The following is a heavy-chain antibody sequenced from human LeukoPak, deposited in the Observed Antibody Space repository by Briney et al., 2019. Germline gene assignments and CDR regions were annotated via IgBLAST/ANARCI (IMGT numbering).Heavy chain of an antibody. V-gene: IGHV1-18*01. CDR1: GYTFTSYG. CDR2: ISAYNGNT. CDR3: ARYHSSGYYYVRYYFDY. Sequence: GASVKVSCKASGYTFTSYGISWVRQAPGQGLEWMGWISAYNGNTNCAQKLQGRVTMTTDTSTSTAYMELRSLRSDDTAVYYCARYHSSGYYYVRYYFDYWGQGTLVTVSS. J-gene: IGHJ4*02. D-gene: IGHD3-22*01.